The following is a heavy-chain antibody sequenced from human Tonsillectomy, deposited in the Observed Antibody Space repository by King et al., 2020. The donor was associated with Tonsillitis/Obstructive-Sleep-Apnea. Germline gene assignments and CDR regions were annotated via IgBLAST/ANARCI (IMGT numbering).Heavy chain of an antibody. CDR1: GYTFTSYG. CDR2: ISAYNGNT. J-gene: IGHJ3*01. CDR3: ARDYDILTGYPSPSY. D-gene: IGHD3-9*01. Sequence: HVQLVESGAEVKKPGASVKVSCKASGYTFTSYGISWVRQAPGQGLEWMGWISAYNGNTNYAQKLQGRVTMTTDTSTSTAYMELRSLRSDDTAVYYCARDYDILTGYPSPSYWGQGTMVTVSS. V-gene: IGHV1-18*01.